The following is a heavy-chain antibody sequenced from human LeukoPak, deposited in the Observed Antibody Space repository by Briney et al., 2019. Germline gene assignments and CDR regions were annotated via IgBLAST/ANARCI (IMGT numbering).Heavy chain of an antibody. D-gene: IGHD4-23*01. CDR2: ISSSSSYI. CDR1: GFTFSSYS. V-gene: IGHV3-21*01. CDR3: ASDGLRWYTFDY. Sequence: GGSLRLSCAASGFTFSSYSMNWVRQAPGKGVEWVSSISSSSSYIYYADSVKGRFTISRDNAKNSLYLQMNSLRAEDTAVYYCASDGLRWYTFDYWGQGTLVTVSS. J-gene: IGHJ4*02.